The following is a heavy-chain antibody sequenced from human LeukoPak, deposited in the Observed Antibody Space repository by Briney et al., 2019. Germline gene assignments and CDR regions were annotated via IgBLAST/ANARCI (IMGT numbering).Heavy chain of an antibody. CDR1: GGSISSSGHS. D-gene: IGHD6-13*01. J-gene: IGHJ5*02. V-gene: IGHV4-39*01. CDR2: IYYSGRT. Sequence: SETLSLTCTVSGGSISSSGHSWGWIRQPPGKGLEWTGTIYYSGRTYYNPSLESRVTISVDTSKNQFSLRLRSVTAADTAVYYCAQSLGSSDWMGNWFDRWGQGMLVTVSS. CDR3: AQSLGSSDWMGNWFDR.